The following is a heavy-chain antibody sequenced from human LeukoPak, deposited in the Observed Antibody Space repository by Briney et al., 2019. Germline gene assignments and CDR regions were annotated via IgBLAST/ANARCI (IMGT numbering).Heavy chain of an antibody. J-gene: IGHJ4*02. Sequence: SETLSLTCTVSGGSISSGIYYWSWIRQPAGKGLEWIGRIYTSGSSNYNPSLKSRVTISVDTSNNQFSLKLSSVTAADTAVYYCARETGITIFGVVIRTYFYFDYWGQGTLVTVSS. V-gene: IGHV4-61*02. CDR3: ARETGITIFGVVIRTYFYFDY. D-gene: IGHD3-3*01. CDR1: GGSISSGIYY. CDR2: IYTSGSS.